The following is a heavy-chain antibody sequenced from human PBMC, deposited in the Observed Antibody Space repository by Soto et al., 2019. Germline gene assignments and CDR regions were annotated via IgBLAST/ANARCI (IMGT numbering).Heavy chain of an antibody. V-gene: IGHV4-30-4*01. CDR2: IYYSGST. CDR3: ASWLSMPSATRTNWFDP. Sequence: QVQLQESGPGLVKPSQTLSLTCTVSGGSISSGDYYWSWIRQPPGKGLEWIGYIYYSGSTYYNPSLMRRVTISVDTSKNQFSLKLSSVTAADTAVYYCASWLSMPSATRTNWFDPWGQGTLVTVSS. D-gene: IGHD5-12*01. CDR1: GGSISSGDYY. J-gene: IGHJ5*02.